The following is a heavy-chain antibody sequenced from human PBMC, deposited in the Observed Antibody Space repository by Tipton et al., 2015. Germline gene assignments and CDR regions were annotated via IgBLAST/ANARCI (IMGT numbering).Heavy chain of an antibody. CDR2: IIPVFGTP. CDR1: GGTFNSYA. V-gene: IGHV1-69*06. CDR3: AREGRGGNFNW. D-gene: IGHD4-23*01. Sequence: QSGAEVKKPGSSVKVSCKASGGTFNSYAINWVRQAPGQGLEWMGGIIPVFGTPSYAQKFQGRLTITADISTSTANMELNSLRSDDTAMYYCAREGRGGNFNWWGQGTLVTVSS. J-gene: IGHJ4*02.